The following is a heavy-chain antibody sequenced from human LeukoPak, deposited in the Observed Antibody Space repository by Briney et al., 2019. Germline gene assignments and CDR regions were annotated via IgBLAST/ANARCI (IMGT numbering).Heavy chain of an antibody. CDR3: ARVNKRIAVAGPDAFDI. CDR2: INPNSGGT. V-gene: IGHV1-2*02. CDR1: GYTFTGYY. D-gene: IGHD6-19*01. J-gene: IGHJ3*02. Sequence: GASVKVSCKASGYTFTGYYMHWVRQAPGQGLEWMGWINPNSGGTNYAQKFQGRVTMTRDTSISTAYMELSRLRSDDTAVYYCARVNKRIAVAGPDAFDIWGQGTLVTVSS.